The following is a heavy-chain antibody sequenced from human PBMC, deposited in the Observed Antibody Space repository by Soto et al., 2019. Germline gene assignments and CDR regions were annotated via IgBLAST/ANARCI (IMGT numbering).Heavy chain of an antibody. D-gene: IGHD3-10*01. V-gene: IGHV4-31*03. CDR2: IYYSGAT. CDR1: GGSISSGGYY. Sequence: SETLSLTCTVSGGSISSGGYYWSWIRQHPGKGLEWIGYIYYSGATYYNPSLKGRVTISVDTSKNQFSLKLSSVTAADTAVYYCARRRGHYDSGSYYRHGWFDPWGQGTLVTVSS. J-gene: IGHJ5*02. CDR3: ARRRGHYDSGSYYRHGWFDP.